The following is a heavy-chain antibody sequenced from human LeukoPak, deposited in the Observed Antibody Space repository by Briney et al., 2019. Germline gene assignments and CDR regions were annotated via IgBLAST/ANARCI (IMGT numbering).Heavy chain of an antibody. CDR1: GFTFTSYS. D-gene: IGHD3-22*01. CDR3: ARSGYYDSSGYYPSPYYYGMDV. Sequence: GGSLRLSCAASGFTFTSYSMNWVRQAPGKGLEWVSTISGGGGSTYYADSVKDRFTISRDNSKNALYLQVNSLRAEDTAVYYCARSGYYDSSGYYPSPYYYGMDVWGQGTTVTVSS. CDR2: ISGGGGST. J-gene: IGHJ6*02. V-gene: IGHV3-23*01.